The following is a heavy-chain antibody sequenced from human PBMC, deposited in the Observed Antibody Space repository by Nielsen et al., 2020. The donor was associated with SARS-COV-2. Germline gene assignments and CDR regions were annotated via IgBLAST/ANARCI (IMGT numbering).Heavy chain of an antibody. V-gene: IGHV4-31*03. D-gene: IGHD3-3*01. CDR2: IYYSGST. CDR3: ARAPTIFGVVITTFDY. Sequence: SETLSLTCTVSGASISDYYWSWIRQHPGKGLEWIGYIYYSGSTYYNPSLKSRVTISVDTSKNQFSLKLSSVTAADTAVYYCARAPTIFGVVITTFDYWGQGTLVTVSS. J-gene: IGHJ4*02. CDR1: GASISDYY.